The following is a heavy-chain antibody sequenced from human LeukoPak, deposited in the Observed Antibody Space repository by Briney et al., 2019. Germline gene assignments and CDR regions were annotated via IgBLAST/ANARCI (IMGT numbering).Heavy chain of an antibody. CDR2: IYTSGCT. V-gene: IGHV4-61*02. D-gene: IGHD3-10*01. CDR1: GGSISSGSYY. J-gene: IGHJ4*02. CDR3: ARDFPYYYGSGSYYFDY. Sequence: SQTLSLTCTVSGGSISSGSYYWSWIRQPAGKGLEWIGRIYTSGCTNYNPSLKSRVTISVDTSKNQFSLKLSSVTAADTAVYYCARDFPYYYGSGSYYFDYWGQGTLVTASS.